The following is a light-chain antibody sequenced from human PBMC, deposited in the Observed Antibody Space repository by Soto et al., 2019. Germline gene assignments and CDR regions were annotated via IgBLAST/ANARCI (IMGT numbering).Light chain of an antibody. J-gene: IGKJ1*01. Sequence: EIVMTQSPATLSVSPGERATLSCRTSQSVSTNVAWYQQQPGQAPRLLMYGATRATGIPARFSGSGSGTEFTLPISRLQSEDFAVYYCHHYNNWPWTFGQGPKVQIK. CDR3: HHYNNWPWT. CDR1: QSVSTN. CDR2: GA. V-gene: IGKV3-15*01.